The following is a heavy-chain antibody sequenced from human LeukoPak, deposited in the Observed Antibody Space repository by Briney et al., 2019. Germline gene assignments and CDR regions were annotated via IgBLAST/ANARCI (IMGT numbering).Heavy chain of an antibody. CDR3: AKGTGGVGVRGYFDY. Sequence: GGSLRLSCAASGFTFSSYSMNWVRQAPGKGLEWVSSISSSSSYIYYADSVKGRFTISRDNSKNTLYLQMNSLRAEDTAVYYCAKGTGGVGVRGYFDYWGQGTLVTVSS. J-gene: IGHJ4*02. CDR2: ISSSSSYI. V-gene: IGHV3-21*04. CDR1: GFTFSSYS. D-gene: IGHD2-8*02.